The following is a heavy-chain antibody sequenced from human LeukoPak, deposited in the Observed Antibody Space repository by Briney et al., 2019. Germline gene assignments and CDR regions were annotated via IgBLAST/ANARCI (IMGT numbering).Heavy chain of an antibody. J-gene: IGHJ4*02. Sequence: PGGSLRLSCAASGFTFNTYTMNWVRQAPGKGLEWVGRIKSKTDGGTTDYAAPVKGRFTISRDDSKNTLYLQMNSLKTEDTAVYYCSTTYYYDSSEGYWGQGTLVTVSS. CDR3: STTYYYDSSEGY. V-gene: IGHV3-15*07. D-gene: IGHD3-22*01. CDR1: GFTFNTYT. CDR2: IKSKTDGGTT.